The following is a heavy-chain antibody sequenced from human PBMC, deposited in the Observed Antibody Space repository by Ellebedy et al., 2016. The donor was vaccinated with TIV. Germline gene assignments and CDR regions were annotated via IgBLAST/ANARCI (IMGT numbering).Heavy chain of an antibody. CDR3: ARGGTMVRGVITFYYYYGMDV. Sequence: AASVKVSCKASGYTFTSYGISWVRQAPGQGLEWMGWISAYNGNTNYAQKLQGRVTMTTDTSTSTVYMELSSLRSEDTAVYYCARGGTMVRGVITFYYYYGMDVWGQGTTVTVSS. V-gene: IGHV1-18*01. CDR1: GYTFTSYG. D-gene: IGHD3-10*01. J-gene: IGHJ6*02. CDR2: ISAYNGNT.